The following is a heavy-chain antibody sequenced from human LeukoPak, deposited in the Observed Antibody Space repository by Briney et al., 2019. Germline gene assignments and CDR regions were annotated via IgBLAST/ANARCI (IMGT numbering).Heavy chain of an antibody. Sequence: GGSLRLSCAVSGFNFSNYWMSWVRQAPGRGLEWVANIKHDGSEKYSVASVKGRFTISRDNAKNSVYLQMNTLRAEDTAVYYCARDLRGNIVVIVAADLSLDYWGQGTLVTVAS. CDR1: GFNFSNYW. CDR3: ARDLRGNIVVIVAADLSLDY. V-gene: IGHV3-7*01. D-gene: IGHD2-15*01. CDR2: IKHDGSEK. J-gene: IGHJ4*02.